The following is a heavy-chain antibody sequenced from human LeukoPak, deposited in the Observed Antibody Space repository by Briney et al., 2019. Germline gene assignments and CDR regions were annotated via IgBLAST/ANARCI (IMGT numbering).Heavy chain of an antibody. J-gene: IGHJ3*02. Sequence: SETLSLTCTVSGGSISSSSFLWGWIRQPPGKGLEWIGSMFDSGSTYYTPSLKGRVSISVDTSKNQFSLRLSSVTAADTAVYYCAREMYCSGGSCYGDAFDIWGQGRMVTVSS. CDR2: MFDSGST. D-gene: IGHD2-15*01. V-gene: IGHV4-39*02. CDR3: AREMYCSGGSCYGDAFDI. CDR1: GGSISSSSFL.